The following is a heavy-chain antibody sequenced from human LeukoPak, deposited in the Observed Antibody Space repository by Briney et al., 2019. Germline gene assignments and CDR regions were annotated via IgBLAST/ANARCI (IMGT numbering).Heavy chain of an antibody. J-gene: IGHJ6*04. CDR2: IYYSGST. D-gene: IGHD2-2*01. Sequence: SETLSLTCTVSGGSISSYYWSCIRQPPGKGLEWIGYIYYSGSTNYNPSLKSRVTISVDTSKNQFSLKPSSVTAADTAVYYCARYCSSTSCPGGYYGMDVWGKGTTVTVSS. CDR1: GGSISSYY. CDR3: ARYCSSTSCPGGYYGMDV. V-gene: IGHV4-59*01.